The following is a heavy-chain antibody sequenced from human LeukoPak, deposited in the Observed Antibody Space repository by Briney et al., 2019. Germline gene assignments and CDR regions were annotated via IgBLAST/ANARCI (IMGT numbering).Heavy chain of an antibody. V-gene: IGHV4-34*01. J-gene: IGHJ3*01. D-gene: IGHD4-17*01. CDR2: IYHTGST. CDR1: GGPFSNYY. Sequence: SETLSLTCAAYGGPFSNYYWSWIRQPPGKGLEWTGDIYHTGSTTYSPSLKSRVIISVDTSKKQFSLSLTSVTAADTAVYYCARVGYPTQRRVLSAVTIPTAGAFDVWGQGTLVTVSS. CDR3: ARVGYPTQRRVLSAVTIPTAGAFDV.